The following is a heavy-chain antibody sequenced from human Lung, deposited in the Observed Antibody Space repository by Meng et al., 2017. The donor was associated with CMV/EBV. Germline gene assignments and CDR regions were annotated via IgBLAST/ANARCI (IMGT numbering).Heavy chain of an antibody. CDR3: ARDLEY. D-gene: IGHD1-1*01. Sequence: QVPGGVSGPGVVTPSETLSRACSVFGGSHNSSTYYWAWIRQPPGKGLEWIGSLYDSGSTYYHPSLKSRVTISVDTSKTYFSLKLRSVTAADTAVYYCARDLEYWGQGTLVTVVS. CDR2: LYDSGST. CDR1: GGSHNSSTYY. J-gene: IGHJ4*02. V-gene: IGHV4-39*07.